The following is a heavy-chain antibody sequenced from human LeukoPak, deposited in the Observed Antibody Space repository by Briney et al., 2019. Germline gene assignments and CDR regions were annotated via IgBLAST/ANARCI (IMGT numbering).Heavy chain of an antibody. D-gene: IGHD1-7*01. CDR3: ARGGSNWNYRYYFDY. Sequence: ASVKVSCKACGYTFINYGIKWVRQAPGQGLEWLGWISAYSGSTNYAQKLQDRVTMTTDTSTNTAYMELRSLRSDDTAVYFCARGGSNWNYRYYFDYWGQGTLVTVSS. V-gene: IGHV1-18*01. CDR2: ISAYSGST. J-gene: IGHJ4*02. CDR1: GYTFINYG.